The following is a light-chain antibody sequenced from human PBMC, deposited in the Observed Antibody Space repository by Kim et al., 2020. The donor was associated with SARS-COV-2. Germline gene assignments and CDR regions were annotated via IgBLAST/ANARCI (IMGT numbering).Light chain of an antibody. CDR1: QSVSHSY. J-gene: IGKJ2*01. CDR3: QQYVSSLYT. CDR2: GAA. Sequence: LSPGERATLSCRASQSVSHSYLAWYQQKPGQAPRLLIYGAASRATGIPDRCSGSGSGTDFTLTISRLEPDDFAVYYCQQYVSSLYTFGQGTKLEIK. V-gene: IGKV3-20*01.